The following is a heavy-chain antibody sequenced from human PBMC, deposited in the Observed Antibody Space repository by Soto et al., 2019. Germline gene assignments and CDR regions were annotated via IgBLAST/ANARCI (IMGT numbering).Heavy chain of an antibody. CDR1: GVSISSYF. Sequence: PSETLSLTCSVSGVSISSYFWSWIRQPPGRGLEWIGYTCHRGSTNYSPSLKSRVAISLDTSENQFSLKVNSVTAADTAVYYCARIGGYHGPLDYWGQGTPVTV. CDR3: ARIGGYHGPLDY. J-gene: IGHJ4*02. V-gene: IGHV4-59*01. CDR2: TCHRGST. D-gene: IGHD3-16*02.